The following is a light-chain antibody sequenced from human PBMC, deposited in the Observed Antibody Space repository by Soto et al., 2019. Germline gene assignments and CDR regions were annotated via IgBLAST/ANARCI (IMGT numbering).Light chain of an antibody. CDR3: SSYAGSSNV. CDR2: EVN. CDR1: SSDVGVYNY. Sequence: QSALTQPPSASGSPVQSVAISCTGTSSDVGVYNYVSCYQQHPGKAPKLMIYEVNKRPSGVPDRFYGSKSGKTASLTVSGLQAEDEANYYCSSYAGSSNVFGTGTKVTVL. J-gene: IGLJ1*01. V-gene: IGLV2-8*01.